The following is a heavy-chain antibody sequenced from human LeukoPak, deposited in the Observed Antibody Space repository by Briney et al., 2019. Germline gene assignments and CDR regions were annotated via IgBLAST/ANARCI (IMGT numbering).Heavy chain of an antibody. V-gene: IGHV3-7*03. J-gene: IGHJ6*01. Sequence: GGSLRLSCAASGFTFSGNWMSWVRQAPGKGLEWVANIKQDGFEKYYGDSLKGRFTISRDNAKNSLYLQMNSLRVEDTAVSYCARTQWLGTYHSDVWGRG. D-gene: IGHD6-19*01. CDR3: ARTQWLGTYHSDV. CDR2: IKQDGFEK. CDR1: GFTFSGNW.